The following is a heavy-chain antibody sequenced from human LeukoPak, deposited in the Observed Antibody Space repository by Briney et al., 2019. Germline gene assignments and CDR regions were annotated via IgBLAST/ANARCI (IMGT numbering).Heavy chain of an antibody. D-gene: IGHD6-13*01. V-gene: IGHV1-69*13. Sequence: SVKVSCKPSGGPFGSYAISWVRQAPAQGLEWGGGIIPLFGAPLYAQKFQGRVTITADERTSTVYMDLSSLRSDDTAVYYCARDEEKAAGSLWGQGTPVIVSS. CDR3: ARDEEKAAGSL. CDR2: IIPLFGAP. J-gene: IGHJ4*02. CDR1: GGPFGSYA.